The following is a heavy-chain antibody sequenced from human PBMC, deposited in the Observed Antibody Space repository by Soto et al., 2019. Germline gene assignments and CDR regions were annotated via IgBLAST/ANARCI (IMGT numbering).Heavy chain of an antibody. CDR3: ARQDIVATDSFDY. Sequence: SETLSLTCTVSGGSISSSSYYWGWIRQPPGKGLEWIGSIYYSGSTYYNPSLKSRVTISVDTSKNQFSLKLSSVTAADTAVYYCARQDIVATDSFDYWGQGTLVTVSS. V-gene: IGHV4-39*01. CDR1: GGSISSSSYY. CDR2: IYYSGST. J-gene: IGHJ4*02. D-gene: IGHD5-12*01.